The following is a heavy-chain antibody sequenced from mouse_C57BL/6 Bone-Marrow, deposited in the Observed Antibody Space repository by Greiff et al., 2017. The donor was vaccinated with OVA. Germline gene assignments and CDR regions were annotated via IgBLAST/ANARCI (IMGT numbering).Heavy chain of an antibody. D-gene: IGHD1-1*01. CDR2: ISDGGSYT. CDR3: AREGITTVVARYFDV. J-gene: IGHJ1*03. CDR1: EFTFRSYA. V-gene: IGHV5-4*01. Sequence: DVKLVESGGGLVKPGGSLKLSCASSEFTFRSYAMSWVRPTPEKRLEWVATISDGGSYTYYPDNVTGRFTISRDNDKNNLYLQMRQLKAEDTAMYCCAREGITTVVARYFDVWGTGTTVTVSA.